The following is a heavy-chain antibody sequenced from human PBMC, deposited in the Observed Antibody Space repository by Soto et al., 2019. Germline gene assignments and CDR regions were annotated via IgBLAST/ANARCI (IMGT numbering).Heavy chain of an antibody. V-gene: IGHV3-23*01. Sequence: GGSLRLSCAASGFTFSSSAISWVRQAPGKGLEWVSAVSANGQGVYYADSVRGRFTISRDNSKNTVFLHMDSLSAEDTAVYYCAKDRHYPRDYFHYWGQGTLVTVSS. D-gene: IGHD3-10*01. J-gene: IGHJ4*02. CDR3: AKDRHYPRDYFHY. CDR1: GFTFSSSA. CDR2: VSANGQGV.